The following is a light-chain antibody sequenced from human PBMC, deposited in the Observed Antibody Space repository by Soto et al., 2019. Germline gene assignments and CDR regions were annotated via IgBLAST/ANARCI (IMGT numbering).Light chain of an antibody. V-gene: IGLV2-14*01. J-gene: IGLJ2*01. Sequence: QSALTQPASVSGSPGQSITISCTGTSSDVGGYTYVSWDQQHPGKAPKLMIYDVSNRPAGVSNRFSGSKSGNTASLTISGLQAEDEADYYCSSYTSSSTTGVFGGGPKVTVL. CDR2: DVS. CDR3: SSYTSSSTTGV. CDR1: SSDVGGYTY.